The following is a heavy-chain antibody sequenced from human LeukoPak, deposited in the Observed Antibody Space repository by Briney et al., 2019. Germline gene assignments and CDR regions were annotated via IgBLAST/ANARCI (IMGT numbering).Heavy chain of an antibody. V-gene: IGHV1-2*02. CDR3: ARSRNYYCYMDV. CDR2: INPNSGGT. J-gene: IGHJ6*03. CDR1: GYTFTGYY. Sequence: PSVKVSCKASGYTFTGYYMHWVRQAPGQGLEWMGWINPNSGGTNYAQKFQGRVTMTRDTSISTAYMELSRLRSDDTAVYYCARSRNYYCYMDVWGKGTTVTVSS.